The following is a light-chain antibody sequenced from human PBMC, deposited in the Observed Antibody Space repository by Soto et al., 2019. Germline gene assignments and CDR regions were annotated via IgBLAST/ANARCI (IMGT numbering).Light chain of an antibody. V-gene: IGKV1-5*03. CDR1: QSISSW. Sequence: DIQMTQSPSTLSASVGDRVTITCRASQSISSWLAWYQQKPGKAPKLLIYQASNLESGVPSRFSGSGSGTDFTLTISSLQPDDFATYYCQQYNIRWTCGQGTKVEIK. CDR3: QQYNIRWT. J-gene: IGKJ1*01. CDR2: QAS.